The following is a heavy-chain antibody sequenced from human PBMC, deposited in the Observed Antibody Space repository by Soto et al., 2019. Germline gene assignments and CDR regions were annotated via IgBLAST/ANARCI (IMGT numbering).Heavy chain of an antibody. V-gene: IGHV5-51*03. CDR2: IYPGDSDT. J-gene: IGHJ4*02. D-gene: IGHD5-12*01. Sequence: EVQLVQSGAEVKKPGESLKISCKGSGYSVTSYWIGWVRQMPGKGLEWMGIIYPGDSDTRYSPSFQGQVTISADKSISTAYLQWSSLKASDTAMYYCARLKRDGYNYSQLYYWGQGTLVTVSS. CDR3: ARLKRDGYNYSQLYY. CDR1: GYSVTSYW.